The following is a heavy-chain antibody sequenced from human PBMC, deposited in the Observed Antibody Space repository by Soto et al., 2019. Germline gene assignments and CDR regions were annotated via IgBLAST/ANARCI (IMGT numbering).Heavy chain of an antibody. V-gene: IGHV1-46*03. D-gene: IGHD3-10*01. CDR2: INPSGGST. Sequence: ASVKVSCKASGYTFTSYYMHWVRQAPGQGLEWMGIINPSGGSTSYAQKFQGRVTMTRDTSTSTVYMELSSLRSEDTAVYYCASVGYYGSGMAKYYFDYWGQGTLVTVSS. CDR3: ASVGYYGSGMAKYYFDY. CDR1: GYTFTSYY. J-gene: IGHJ4*02.